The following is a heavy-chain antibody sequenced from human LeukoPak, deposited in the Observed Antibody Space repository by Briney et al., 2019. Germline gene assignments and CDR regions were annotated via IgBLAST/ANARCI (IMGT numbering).Heavy chain of an antibody. V-gene: IGHV3-21*01. CDR2: ISSSSSYI. CDR1: GFTFSSYS. D-gene: IGHD3-22*01. Sequence: GGSLRLSCAASGFTFSSYSMNWVRQAPGKGLEWVSSISSSSSYIYYADSVKGRFTISRDNAKNSLYLQMNSLGAEDTAVYYCANELNYYDSSGYKLGAFDIWGQGTMVTVSS. J-gene: IGHJ3*02. CDR3: ANELNYYDSSGYKLGAFDI.